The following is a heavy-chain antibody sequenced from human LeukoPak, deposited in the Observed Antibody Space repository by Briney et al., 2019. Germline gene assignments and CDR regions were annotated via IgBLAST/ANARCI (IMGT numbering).Heavy chain of an antibody. V-gene: IGHV3-33*06. CDR2: IWYDGSNK. CDR3: AKTYYDSWSGYYELDYYMDV. CDR1: GFTFSSYG. D-gene: IGHD3-3*01. J-gene: IGHJ6*03. Sequence: SGGSLRLSCAASGFTFSSYGMHWVRQAPGKGLEWVAVIWYDGSNKYYADSVKGRFTISRDNSKNTLYLQMNSLRAEDTAVYYCAKTYYDSWSGYYELDYYMDVWGKGTTVTVSS.